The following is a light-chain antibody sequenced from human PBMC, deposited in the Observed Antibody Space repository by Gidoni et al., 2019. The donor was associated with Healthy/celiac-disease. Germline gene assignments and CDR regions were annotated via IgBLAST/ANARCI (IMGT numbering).Light chain of an antibody. J-gene: IGLJ2*01. CDR3: QSADSSGTYVV. CDR1: ALPKQY. Sequence: SYELTQPPSVSVYPGQTDRITCSGDALPKQYAYWYQQKPGQAPVLVIYTDSERPSGIPERFSCSSSGTTVTLTISGVQAEDEADYYCQSADSSGTYVVFGGGTKLTVL. V-gene: IGLV3-25*03. CDR2: TDS.